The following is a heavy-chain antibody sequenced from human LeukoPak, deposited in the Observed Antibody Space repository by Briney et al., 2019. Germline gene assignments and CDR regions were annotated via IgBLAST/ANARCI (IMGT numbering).Heavy chain of an antibody. Sequence: ASVKVSCKASGYTFTGYYMHWVRQAPGQGLEWMGWINPNSGGTNYAQKFQGRVTITADESTSTAYMELSSLRSEDTAVYYCARDRDYGSGSYYNLNWFDPWGQGTLVTVSS. V-gene: IGHV1-2*02. D-gene: IGHD3-10*01. CDR3: ARDRDYGSGSYYNLNWFDP. CDR2: INPNSGGT. J-gene: IGHJ5*02. CDR1: GYTFTGYY.